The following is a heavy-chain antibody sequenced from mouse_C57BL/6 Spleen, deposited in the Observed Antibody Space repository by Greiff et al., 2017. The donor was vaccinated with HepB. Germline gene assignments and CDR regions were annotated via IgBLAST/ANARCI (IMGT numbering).Heavy chain of an antibody. Sequence: QVQLQQPGAELVKPGASVKLSCKASGYTFTSYWMQWVKQRPGQGLEWIGEIDPSDSYTNYNQKFKGKAKLTVDTSSSTAYMQLSSLTSEDSAVYYCARASTVVARGDYWGQGTTLTVSS. CDR3: ARASTVVARGDY. V-gene: IGHV1-50*01. J-gene: IGHJ2*01. CDR2: IDPSDSYT. CDR1: GYTFTSYW. D-gene: IGHD1-1*01.